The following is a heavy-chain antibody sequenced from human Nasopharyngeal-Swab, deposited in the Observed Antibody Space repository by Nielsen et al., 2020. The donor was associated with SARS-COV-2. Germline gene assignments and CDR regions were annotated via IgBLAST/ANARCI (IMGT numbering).Heavy chain of an antibody. CDR2: ISAYNGNT. CDR3: ARSLGNSGYYYMDV. Sequence: ASVKVSCKASGYTFTSYGISWVRQAPGQGLEWMGWISAYNGNTNYAQKLQGRVTMTTDTSTSTTYMELRSLRSDDTAVYYCARSLGNSGYYYMDVWGKGTTVTVSS. D-gene: IGHD1-26*01. J-gene: IGHJ6*03. V-gene: IGHV1-18*01. CDR1: GYTFTSYG.